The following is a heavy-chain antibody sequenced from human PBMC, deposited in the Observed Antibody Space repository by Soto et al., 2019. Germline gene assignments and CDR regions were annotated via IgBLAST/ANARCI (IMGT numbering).Heavy chain of an antibody. V-gene: IGHV3-7*03. J-gene: IGHJ4*02. CDR1: GFTFISSF. D-gene: IGHD6-19*01. Sequence: PGGSLRLSCVASGFTFISSFMGWVRQAPGKGLEWVANINQDGGVTYYVDSVEGRFTISRDNTKDSLYLQMNSLRGEDTAIYYCARYYRGSGRYFFDYWGQGXLVTVYS. CDR2: INQDGGVT. CDR3: ARYYRGSGRYFFDY.